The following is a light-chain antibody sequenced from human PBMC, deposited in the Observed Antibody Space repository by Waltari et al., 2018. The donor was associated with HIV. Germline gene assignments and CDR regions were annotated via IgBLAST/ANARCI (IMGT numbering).Light chain of an antibody. J-gene: IGKJ4*01. Sequence: EIVLTQSPATLPFPPGARATISCGASQMCGYNYLSLYTQKPGQAPRFLIYDASNRATGIADRFRGSGSGTAFTLKINRVEPEDFGVYYCQQYGRSPLTFGGGTKVEIK. CDR3: QQYGRSPLT. CDR1: QMCGYNY. CDR2: DAS. V-gene: IGKV3D-20*01.